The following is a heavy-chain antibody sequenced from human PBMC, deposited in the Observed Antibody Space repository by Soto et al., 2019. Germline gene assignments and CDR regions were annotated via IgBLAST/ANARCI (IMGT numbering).Heavy chain of an antibody. CDR2: VSANNGHT. CDR3: ARDIESVTAKHFCYYDAMDV. D-gene: IGHD2-8*01. V-gene: IGHV1-18*01. J-gene: IGHJ6*02. CDR1: GFTFSNYG. Sequence: QGQLVQSGAEVKKPGASVKLSCKASGFTFSNYGLNWVRQAPGQGLEWMGWVSANNGHTNYAQNLQGRVSMTTDTTTSTAYRELRGLTFDDTAVYYCARDIESVTAKHFCYYDAMDVWGQGTTVTVSS.